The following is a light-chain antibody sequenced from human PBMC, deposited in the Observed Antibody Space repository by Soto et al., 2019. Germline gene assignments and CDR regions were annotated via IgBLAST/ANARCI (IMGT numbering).Light chain of an antibody. CDR1: QRVLYSSNNKNY. CDR2: WAS. Sequence: DIVMTQSPDSLGVSLGERATISCKSSQRVLYSSNNKNYLAWYQQKPGQPPKLVIYWASIRETGVPDRFSGSGSGTDFTLDLSSLQAEDVAVYYCQQYYSNPQTFGQGTKVEIK. CDR3: QQYYSNPQT. J-gene: IGKJ1*01. V-gene: IGKV4-1*01.